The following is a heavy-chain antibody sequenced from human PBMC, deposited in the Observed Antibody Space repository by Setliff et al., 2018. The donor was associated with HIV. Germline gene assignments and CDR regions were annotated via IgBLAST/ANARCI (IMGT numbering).Heavy chain of an antibody. CDR2: IYYSGST. J-gene: IGHJ4*02. V-gene: IGHV4-31*03. CDR3: ARSLSSWYFY. CDR1: GGSISSGGYY. D-gene: IGHD6-13*01. Sequence: KPSETLSLTCTFSGGSISSGGYYWTWIRQHPGKGLEWIGYIYYSGSTYYNPSLKSRVTISVDTSKNQFSLRLSSVTAADTAVYYCARSLSSWYFYWGQGTLVTVSS.